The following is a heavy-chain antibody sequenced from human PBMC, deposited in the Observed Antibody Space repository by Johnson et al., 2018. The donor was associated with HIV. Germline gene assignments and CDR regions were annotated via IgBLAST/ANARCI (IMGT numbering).Heavy chain of an antibody. V-gene: IGHV3-30*02. CDR3: AKGRSGTTGSIDAFDI. J-gene: IGHJ3*02. D-gene: IGHD1-7*01. CDR2: IRYDGSNK. CDR1: GFTFSNYA. Sequence: QVQLVESGGGVVQPGGSLRLSCAASGFTFSNYAMHWVRQAPGKGLEWVAFIRYDGSNKYYADSVKARFTISRDNSKNTLYLQMKSLRAEDTAVYYCAKGRSGTTGSIDAFDIWDQGTMVTVSS.